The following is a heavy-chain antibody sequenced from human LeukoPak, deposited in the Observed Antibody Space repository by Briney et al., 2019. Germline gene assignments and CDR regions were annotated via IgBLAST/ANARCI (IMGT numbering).Heavy chain of an antibody. Sequence: ASVTVSCTASGYTFTSYDINWVRQATGQELEWMGWMNPNSGNTGYAQKFQGRVTMTRNTSISTAYMELSSLRSEDTAVYYCARVVHGDYNYGMDVWGQGTTVTVSS. CDR2: MNPNSGNT. CDR3: ARVVHGDYNYGMDV. V-gene: IGHV1-8*01. J-gene: IGHJ6*02. CDR1: GYTFTSYD. D-gene: IGHD4-17*01.